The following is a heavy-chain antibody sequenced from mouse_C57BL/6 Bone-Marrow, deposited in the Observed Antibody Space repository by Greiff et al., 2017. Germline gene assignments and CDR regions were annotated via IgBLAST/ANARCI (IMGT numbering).Heavy chain of an antibody. Sequence: VQLQQSGPELVKPGASVKISCKASGYSFTGYYMNWVKQSPEKSLEWIGEINPSTGGTTYNQKFKAKATLTVDKSSSTAYMQLKSLTSEDSAVYYCAPYYYGSSYFWYFDVWGTGTTVTVSS. V-gene: IGHV1-42*01. D-gene: IGHD1-1*01. J-gene: IGHJ1*03. CDR3: APYYYGSSYFWYFDV. CDR1: GYSFTGYY. CDR2: INPSTGGT.